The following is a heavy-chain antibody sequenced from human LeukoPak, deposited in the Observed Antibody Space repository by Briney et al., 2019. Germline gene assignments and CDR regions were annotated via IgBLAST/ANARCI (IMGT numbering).Heavy chain of an antibody. CDR2: ISGSGGST. D-gene: IGHD6-13*01. J-gene: IGHJ4*02. V-gene: IGHV3-23*01. CDR3: AKGAGDSSRWYAIFDY. CDR1: GFTVSSYA. Sequence: RAGGSLRLSCAASGFTVSSYAMSWVRQAPGQGLEWVSTISGSGGSTHYADSVKGRFTISRDNSKNTLYLQMNSLRAEDTAVYYCAKGAGDSSRWYAIFDYWGQGTLVTVSS.